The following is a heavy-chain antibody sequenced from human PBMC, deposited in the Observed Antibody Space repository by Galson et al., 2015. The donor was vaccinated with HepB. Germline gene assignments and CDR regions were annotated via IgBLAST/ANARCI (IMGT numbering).Heavy chain of an antibody. J-gene: IGHJ4*02. Sequence: SLRLSCAASEFTFRKYGMHWVRQAQGKGLQWGALISHDGSNKYPADSVKGRFTISRDNSKNTLFLQINSLTVDDTGLYYCARDWGTTWDFWGQGTLVTVSS. CDR3: ARDWGTTWDF. D-gene: IGHD3-16*01. CDR1: EFTFRKYG. CDR2: ISHDGSNK. V-gene: IGHV3-30-3*01.